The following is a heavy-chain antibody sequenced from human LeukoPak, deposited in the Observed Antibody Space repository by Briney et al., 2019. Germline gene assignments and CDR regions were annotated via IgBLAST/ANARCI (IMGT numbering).Heavy chain of an antibody. V-gene: IGHV4-61*02. J-gene: IGHJ5*02. CDR1: GGSISSGRYY. CDR3: ARDGGRYYDSSGRRLNWFDP. Sequence: SETLSLTCNVSGGSISSGRYYWSWIRQPAGKGLEWIGRIYTRGSTNYNPSLKSRVTMSVDTSKNQFSLKLSSVTAADTAVYYCARDGGRYYDSSGRRLNWFDPWSQGTLVTVSS. D-gene: IGHD3-22*01. CDR2: IYTRGST.